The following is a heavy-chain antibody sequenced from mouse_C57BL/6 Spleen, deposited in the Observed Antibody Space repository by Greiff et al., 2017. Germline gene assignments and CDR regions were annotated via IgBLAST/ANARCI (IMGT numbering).Heavy chain of an antibody. CDR3: TRRRNSNYDWFAY. D-gene: IGHD2-5*01. J-gene: IGHJ3*01. CDR2: IYPGNSDT. V-gene: IGHV1-5*01. Sequence: EVQRVESGTVLARPGASVKMSCKTSGYTFTSYWMHWVKQRPGQGLEWIGAIYPGNSDTSYNQKFKGKAKLTAVTSASTAYMELSSLTNEDSAVYYCTRRRNSNYDWFAYWGQGTLVTVSA. CDR1: GYTFTSYW.